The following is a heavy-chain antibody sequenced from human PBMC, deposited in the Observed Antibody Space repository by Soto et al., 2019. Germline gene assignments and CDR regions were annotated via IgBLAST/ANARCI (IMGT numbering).Heavy chain of an antibody. CDR3: AIKSVVTAIPDTGRRDNWFDP. D-gene: IGHD2-21*02. V-gene: IGHV3-23*01. J-gene: IGHJ5*02. Sequence: GGSLRLSCAASGFPFSIYAMSLVRQSPGKGLEWVSSISVSGGSTYYADSVKGRFTISRDNSKNTLYLQMSSLRAEDTAVYYCAIKSVVTAIPDTGRRDNWFDPWGQGTLVTVSS. CDR2: ISVSGGST. CDR1: GFPFSIYA.